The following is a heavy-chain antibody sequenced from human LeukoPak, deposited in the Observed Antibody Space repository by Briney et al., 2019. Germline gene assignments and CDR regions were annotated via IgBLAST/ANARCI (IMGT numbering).Heavy chain of an antibody. CDR1: GFTFSSYA. CDR3: ARIASSSSW. CDR2: ISYDGSNK. Sequence: GGSLRLSCAASGFTFSSYAMHWVRQAPGKGLEWVAVISYDGSNKYYADSVKGRFTISRDNSKNTLYLQMNSLRAEDTAVYYCARIASSSSWWGQGTLVTVSS. J-gene: IGHJ4*02. D-gene: IGHD6-13*01. V-gene: IGHV3-30-3*01.